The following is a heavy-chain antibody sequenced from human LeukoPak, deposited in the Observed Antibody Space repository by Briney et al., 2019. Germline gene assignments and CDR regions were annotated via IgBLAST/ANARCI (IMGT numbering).Heavy chain of an antibody. CDR1: GGSISSYY. CDR2: IYYSGST. CDR3: ARLEGTVVTHGDAFDI. J-gene: IGHJ3*02. D-gene: IGHD4-23*01. V-gene: IGHV4-59*08. Sequence: PSETLSLTCTVSGGSISSYYWSWIRQPPGKGLGWIGYIYYSGSTNYNPSLKSRVTISVDTSKNQFSLKLSSVTAADTAVYYCARLEGTVVTHGDAFDIWGQGTMVTVSS.